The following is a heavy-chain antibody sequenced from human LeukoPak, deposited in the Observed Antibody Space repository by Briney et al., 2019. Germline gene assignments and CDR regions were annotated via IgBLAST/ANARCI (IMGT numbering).Heavy chain of an antibody. CDR1: GGSISSYY. CDR3: ARGYAPDHYFDY. V-gene: IGHV4-59*06. CDR2: IYYSGST. J-gene: IGHJ4*02. D-gene: IGHD2-15*01. Sequence: PSETLSLTCTVSGGSISSYYWSWIRQHPGKGLEWIGYIYYSGSTYYNPSLKSRVTISVDTSKNQFSLKLSSVTAADTAVYYCARGYAPDHYFDYWGQGTLVTVSS.